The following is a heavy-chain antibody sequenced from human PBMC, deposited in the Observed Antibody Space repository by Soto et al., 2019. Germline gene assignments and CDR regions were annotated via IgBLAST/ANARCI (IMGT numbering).Heavy chain of an antibody. CDR3: ARAGMTTASYYYCGMDV. Sequence: ASVKVSCKASGYTFTGYYMHWVRQAPGQGLEWMGWINPNSGGTNYAQKFQGRVTMTRDTSISTAYMELSRLRSDDTAVYYCARAGMTTASYYYCGMDVWGQGTTVTVS. V-gene: IGHV1-2*02. CDR2: INPNSGGT. CDR1: GYTFTGYY. D-gene: IGHD4-4*01. J-gene: IGHJ6*02.